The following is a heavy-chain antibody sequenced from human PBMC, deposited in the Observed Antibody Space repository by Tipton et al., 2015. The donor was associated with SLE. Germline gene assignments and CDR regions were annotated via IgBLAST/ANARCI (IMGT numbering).Heavy chain of an antibody. CDR3: ARDEIVVIPAARYSYHYMDV. D-gene: IGHD2-2*01. CDR2: ISYSGST. J-gene: IGHJ6*03. V-gene: IGHV4-31*03. Sequence: TLSLTCTVSGGSISSGGYYWSWIRQYPGKGLEWIGYISYSGSTNYNPSLEGRVTISLDTSKNQVSLDLGSVTPADTAVYYCARDEIVVIPAARYSYHYMDVWGRGTTVTVSS. CDR1: GGSISSGGYY.